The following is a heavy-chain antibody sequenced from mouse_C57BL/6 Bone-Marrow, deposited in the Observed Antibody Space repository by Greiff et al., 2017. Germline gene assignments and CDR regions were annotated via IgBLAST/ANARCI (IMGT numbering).Heavy chain of an antibody. V-gene: IGHV1-7*01. Sequence: QVQLQQSGAELAKPGASVKLSCKASGYTFTSYWMPWVKQRPGQGLEWLGFINPSRGYTKYNQKLKVKATLTADKSSSTAYMQLSSLTYKDSAVYYCASSDGNYLFAYWGQGTLVTVSA. CDR3: ASSDGNYLFAY. D-gene: IGHD2-1*01. J-gene: IGHJ3*01. CDR2: INPSRGYT. CDR1: GYTFTSYW.